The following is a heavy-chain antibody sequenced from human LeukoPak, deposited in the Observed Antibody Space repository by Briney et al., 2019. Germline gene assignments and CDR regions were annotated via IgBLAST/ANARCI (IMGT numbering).Heavy chain of an antibody. D-gene: IGHD5-12*01. Sequence: ASVKVSCKASGYTFTDYHIHWVRQAPGQGLEWVGWINPDSGGTNYAQKFQGRVTMTRDTSISTVYMELSRLRSDDTAVFYCTREARAGNWFDPWGQGTLVTVSS. CDR2: INPDSGGT. CDR1: GYTFTDYH. V-gene: IGHV1-2*02. CDR3: TREARAGNWFDP. J-gene: IGHJ5*02.